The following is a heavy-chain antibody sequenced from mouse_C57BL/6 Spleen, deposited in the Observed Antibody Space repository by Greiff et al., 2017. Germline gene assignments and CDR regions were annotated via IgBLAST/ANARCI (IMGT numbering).Heavy chain of an antibody. J-gene: IGHJ2*01. V-gene: IGHV1-42*01. D-gene: IGHD3-1*01. CDR1: GYSFTGYY. CDR2: INPSTGGT. CDR3: AGGLFDY. Sequence: EVQLQQSGPELVKPGASVKISCKASGYSFTGYYMNWVKQSPEKSLEWIGEINPSTGGTTYNQKFKAKATLTVDKSSSTAYMQLKSLTSEDSAVYYCAGGLFDYWGQGTTLTVSS.